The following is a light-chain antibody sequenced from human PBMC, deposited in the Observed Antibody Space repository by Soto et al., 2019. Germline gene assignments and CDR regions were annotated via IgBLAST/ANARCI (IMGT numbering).Light chain of an antibody. J-gene: IGKJ5*01. CDR2: AAS. CDR1: QSVTVNS. CDR3: RQRGDWPPSIS. V-gene: IGKV3D-20*02. Sequence: LSPGGGGTITYRASQSVTVNSLAWYQQKPGQAPRLLIYAASTRAAAVPDRFTGSGSGTDFALTMTGLEPEVCGVYYCRQRGDWPPSISFGHGTRLENK.